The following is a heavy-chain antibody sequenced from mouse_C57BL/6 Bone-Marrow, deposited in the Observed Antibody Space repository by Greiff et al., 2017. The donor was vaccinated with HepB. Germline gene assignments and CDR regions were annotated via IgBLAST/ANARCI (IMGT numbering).Heavy chain of an antibody. Sequence: EVKLMESGGGLVKPGGSLKLSCAASGFTFSSYAMSWVRQTPEKSLEWVATISDGGSYTYYPDNVKGRFTISRDNAKNNLYLQMSHLKSEDTAMYYCARELQSSLVAYWGQGTLVTVSA. V-gene: IGHV5-4*01. CDR2: ISDGGSYT. D-gene: IGHD1-1*01. CDR1: GFTFSSYA. J-gene: IGHJ3*01. CDR3: ARELQSSLVAY.